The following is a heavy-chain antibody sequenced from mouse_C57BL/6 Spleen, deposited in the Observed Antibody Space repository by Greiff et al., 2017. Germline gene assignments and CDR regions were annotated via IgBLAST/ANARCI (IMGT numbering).Heavy chain of an antibody. Sequence: EVQLQQSGPGLVKPGASVKMSCKASGYTFTDYYMNWVKQSHGKSLEWIGVINPYNGGTSYNQKFKGKATLTVDKSSSTAYMELNSLTSEDSAVYNCAGYGNTPYYAMDYWGQGTSVTVSS. CDR2: INPYNGGT. V-gene: IGHV1-19*01. CDR1: GYTFTDYY. D-gene: IGHD2-1*01. J-gene: IGHJ4*01. CDR3: AGYGNTPYYAMDY.